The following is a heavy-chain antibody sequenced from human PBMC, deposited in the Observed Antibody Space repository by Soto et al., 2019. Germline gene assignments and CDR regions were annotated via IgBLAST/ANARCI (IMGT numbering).Heavy chain of an antibody. CDR3: ARDCGVFRSGYFHYYYYGLDV. V-gene: IGHV4-4*07. Sequence: SATQSLTCTVSGGTISSYYGSWIRQKEGKGLEWIGRIYTSGSTNYNPSLKSRVTMSVDTSKNQFSLKLSSVTAADTAVYYCARDCGVFRSGYFHYYYYGLDVWGQGTTVTGS. CDR2: IYTSGST. CDR1: GGTISSYY. D-gene: IGHD3-3*01. J-gene: IGHJ6*02.